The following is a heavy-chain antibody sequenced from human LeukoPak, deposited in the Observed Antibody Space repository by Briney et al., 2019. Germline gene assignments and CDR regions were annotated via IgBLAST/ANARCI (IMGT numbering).Heavy chain of an antibody. J-gene: IGHJ3*01. D-gene: IGHD1-26*01. CDR2: IIPILGIA. CDR1: GGTFSSYA. CDR3: ARAPDSGSYRDAFDF. Sequence: SVQVSCKASGGTFSSYAISWVRQAPGQGLEWMGRIIPILGIANYAQKFQGRVTITADKSTSTAYMELSSLRSEDTAVYYCARAPDSGSYRDAFDFWGQGTRVTVSS. V-gene: IGHV1-69*04.